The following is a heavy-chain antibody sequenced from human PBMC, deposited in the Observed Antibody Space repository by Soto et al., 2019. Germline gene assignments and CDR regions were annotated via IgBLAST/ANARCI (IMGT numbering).Heavy chain of an antibody. D-gene: IGHD2-15*01. CDR2: ISYDGSNK. V-gene: IGHV3-30-3*01. CDR3: AREIRYCTPDSCSTQQAFDI. CDR1: GFTFSGYA. J-gene: IGHJ3*02. Sequence: SLRLSCAASGFTFSGYAMHWVRQAPGKGLEWVEVISYDGSNKYYADSVKGRFTISRDNSKNTLYLQMNSLRAEDTAVYYCAREIRYCTPDSCSTQQAFDIWGQGTMVTVSS.